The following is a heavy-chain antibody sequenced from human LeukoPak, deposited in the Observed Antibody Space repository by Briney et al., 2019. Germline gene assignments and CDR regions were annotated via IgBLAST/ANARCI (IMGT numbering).Heavy chain of an antibody. Sequence: GGSLRLSCVASGNYWMHWVRQAPGKGLVWVPHINSDGSWTSYADSVKGRFTISKDNAKNTVYLQMNSLRAEDTAVYYCVSFYETYWGRGTLVTVSS. CDR2: INSDGSWT. V-gene: IGHV3-74*01. CDR3: VSFYETY. D-gene: IGHD2/OR15-2a*01. CDR1: GNYW. J-gene: IGHJ4*02.